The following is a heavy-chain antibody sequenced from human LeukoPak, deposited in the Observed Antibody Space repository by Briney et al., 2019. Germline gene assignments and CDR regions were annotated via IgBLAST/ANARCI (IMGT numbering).Heavy chain of an antibody. D-gene: IGHD6-19*01. Sequence: GGSLRLSCAASGFTFSSYGMSWVRQAPGKGLEWVSAISGSGGSTYYADSVKGRFTISRDNSKNTLYLQMNSLRAEDTAVYFCAKGSKAVLFTRDHYMDVWGKGTTVTISS. CDR1: GFTFSSYG. CDR3: AKGSKAVLFTRDHYMDV. V-gene: IGHV3-23*01. CDR2: ISGSGGST. J-gene: IGHJ6*03.